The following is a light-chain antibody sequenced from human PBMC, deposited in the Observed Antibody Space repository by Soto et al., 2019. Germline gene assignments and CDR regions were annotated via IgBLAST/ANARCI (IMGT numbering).Light chain of an antibody. V-gene: IGKV3-11*01. CDR1: QSVSSY. CDR3: QQRSNWPPSIT. Sequence: EIVMTQSPATLSLSPLERATLSCMSSQSVSSYLAWYQQKPGQAPRLLIYGASSRATGIPARFSGSGSGTDFTLTISSLEPEDFAVYYCQQRSNWPPSITFGQGTRLEIK. J-gene: IGKJ5*01. CDR2: GAS.